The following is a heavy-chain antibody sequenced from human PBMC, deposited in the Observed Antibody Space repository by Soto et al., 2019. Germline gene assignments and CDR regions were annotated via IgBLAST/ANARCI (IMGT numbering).Heavy chain of an antibody. D-gene: IGHD1-26*01. CDR2: ISYDGSNK. CDR3: ASGLWELLLPLDY. Sequence: QVQLVESGGGVVQPGRSLRRSCAASGFTFSSYAMHWVRQAPGKGLEWVAVISYDGSNKYYADSVKGRFTISRDNSKNTLYLQMNSLRAEDTAVYYCASGLWELLLPLDYWGQGTLVTVSS. V-gene: IGHV3-30-3*01. CDR1: GFTFSSYA. J-gene: IGHJ4*02.